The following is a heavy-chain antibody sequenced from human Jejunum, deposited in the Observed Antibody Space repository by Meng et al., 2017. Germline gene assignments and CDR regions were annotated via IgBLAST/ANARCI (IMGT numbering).Heavy chain of an antibody. V-gene: IGHV1-2*06. CDR2: MNPNNGDT. J-gene: IGHJ4*02. D-gene: IGHD1-26*01. CDR1: GYTFTAYY. Sequence: QVHLVQSGAEVKKPGASVRVSCEASGYTFTAYYMHWVRQAPGQGLEWMGRMNPNNGDTSYAQKFQGRVTMTRATSTAYMDLSSLTSDDTAVYYCAKDEGTTTAFDHWGQGTLVTVSS. CDR3: AKDEGTTTAFDH.